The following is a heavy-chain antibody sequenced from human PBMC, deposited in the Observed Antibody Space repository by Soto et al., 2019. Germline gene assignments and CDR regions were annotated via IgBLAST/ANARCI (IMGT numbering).Heavy chain of an antibody. CDR3: ARGAQFFGY. V-gene: IGHV4-59*01. Sequence: QVQLQESGPGLVKPSETLSLTCTVSSGSISSYYWSWIRQPPGKGLEWIGYISYSGNTNYNPSLTSRVTISVDTSKNQFSLKLTSVTAADTAVYYCARGAQFFGYWGQGTLVTVSS. CDR1: SGSISSYY. CDR2: ISYSGNT. J-gene: IGHJ4*02. D-gene: IGHD4-4*01.